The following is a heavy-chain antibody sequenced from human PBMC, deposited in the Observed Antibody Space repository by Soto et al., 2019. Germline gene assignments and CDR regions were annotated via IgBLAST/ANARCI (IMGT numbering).Heavy chain of an antibody. Sequence: PGESLKISGKGSGYSFANYWIGWVRQMPGKGLEWMGIIYPDDSDTRYSPAFLGQVTISVDKSSATAFLQWNSLKASDTAMYFCARPAREYDNSPGYLDYWGQGTLVTVSS. CDR2: IYPDDSDT. J-gene: IGHJ4*02. V-gene: IGHV5-51*01. CDR1: GYSFANYW. CDR3: ARPAREYDNSPGYLDY. D-gene: IGHD2-21*01.